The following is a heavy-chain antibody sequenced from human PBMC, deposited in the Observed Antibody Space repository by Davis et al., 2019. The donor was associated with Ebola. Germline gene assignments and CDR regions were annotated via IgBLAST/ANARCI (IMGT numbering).Heavy chain of an antibody. CDR1: GYTFTGYY. V-gene: IGHV1-8*02. J-gene: IGHJ4*02. D-gene: IGHD2-2*01. CDR2: MNPNSGNT. CDR3: ARAVRYPVVVTRSSRKYYFDY. Sequence: AASVKVSCKASGYTFTGYYMHWVRQAPGQGLEWMGWMNPNSGNTGYAQNFQGRVTMTRNTSISTAYMELSSLRSEDAAVYYCARAVRYPVVVTRSSRKYYFDYWGQGTRVTVSS.